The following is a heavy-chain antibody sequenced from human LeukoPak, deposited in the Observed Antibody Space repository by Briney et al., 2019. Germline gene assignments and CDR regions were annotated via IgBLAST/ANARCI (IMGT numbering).Heavy chain of an antibody. CDR3: ASPPEHSSGGFDAFDI. J-gene: IGHJ3*02. CDR1: GGTFSSYA. D-gene: IGHD6-19*01. V-gene: IGHV1-69*04. Sequence: SVKVSCKASGGTFSSYAISWVRQAPGQGLEWMGRIIPILGIANYAQKFQGRVTITADKSTSTAYMELSSLRSEDTAVYYCASPPEHSSGGFDAFDIWGQGTMVTVSS. CDR2: IIPILGIA.